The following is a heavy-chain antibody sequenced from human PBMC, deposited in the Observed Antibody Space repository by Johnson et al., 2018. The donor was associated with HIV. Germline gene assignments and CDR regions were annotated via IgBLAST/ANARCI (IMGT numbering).Heavy chain of an antibody. CDR2: SKNKANSYST. Sequence: VQLVESGGGVVQPGGSLRLSCAASGFTFSNAWMSWVRQAPGKGLEWVGRSKNKANSYSTEYAASVKGRITITRDDSKNSLYMKMNSLRDEDTAGHYCAREGAMALPGAFDIWGRGTMVTVSS. J-gene: IGHJ3*02. CDR3: AREGAMALPGAFDI. D-gene: IGHD2-2*01. CDR1: GFTFSNAW. V-gene: IGHV3-72*01.